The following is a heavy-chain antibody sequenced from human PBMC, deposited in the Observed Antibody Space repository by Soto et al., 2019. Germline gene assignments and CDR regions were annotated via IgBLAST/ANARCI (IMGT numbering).Heavy chain of an antibody. J-gene: IGHJ4*02. CDR1: GFTFSSHW. CDR3: ARVYYDYIWGSYPPVY. CDR2: IKQDGSEK. V-gene: IGHV3-7*01. Sequence: EVQLVESGGGLVQPGGSLRLSCAASGFTFSSHWMSWVRQAPGKGLEWLASIKQDGSEKHYVDSVKGRFTISRDNAKNSLYLQMNSLRVEDTAVYYCARVYYDYIWGSYPPVYWGQGTLVTVSS. D-gene: IGHD3-16*02.